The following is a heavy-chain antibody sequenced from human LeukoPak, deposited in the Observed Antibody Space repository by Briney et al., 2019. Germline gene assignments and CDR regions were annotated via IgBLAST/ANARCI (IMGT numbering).Heavy chain of an antibody. CDR2: ISAYNGNT. CDR1: GYTFTSYG. CDR3: ARDEYYYGSGSYSWFDP. V-gene: IGHV1-18*01. J-gene: IGHJ5*02. Sequence: GASVKVSCNASGYTFTSYGISWVRQAPGQGLERMGWISAYNGNTNYAQKLQGRVTMTTDRSTSTAYMELRSLRSDHTAVYYCARDEYYYGSGSYSWFDPWGQGTLVTVSS. D-gene: IGHD3-10*01.